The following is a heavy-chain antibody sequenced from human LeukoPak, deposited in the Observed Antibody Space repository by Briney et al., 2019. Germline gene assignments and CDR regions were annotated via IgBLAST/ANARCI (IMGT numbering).Heavy chain of an antibody. D-gene: IGHD1-26*01. J-gene: IGHJ6*03. Sequence: SETLSLTCTVSGGSISSYYWSWIRQPPGKGLEWIGYIYYSGSTNYNPSLKSRVTISVDTSKNQFSLKLSSVTAADTAVYYCARAGGRGAYYYYYMDVWGKGTTVTVSS. CDR3: ARAGGRGAYYYYYMDV. V-gene: IGHV4-59*01. CDR2: IYYSGST. CDR1: GGSISSYY.